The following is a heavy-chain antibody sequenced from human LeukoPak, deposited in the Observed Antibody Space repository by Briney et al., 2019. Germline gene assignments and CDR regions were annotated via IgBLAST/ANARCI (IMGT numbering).Heavy chain of an antibody. CDR1: GFSFSTYA. D-gene: IGHD6-13*01. CDR3: AKEGGDRSRRYIFDY. J-gene: IGHJ4*02. V-gene: IGHV3-23*01. CDR2: IGSGHDT. Sequence: GGSVRLSCAASGFSFSTYAMTWVRQAPGKGLEGVSSIGSGHDTDHADSVKGRFTISRDNSKNTLYLQMNSLRAEDTAVYYCAKEGGDRSRRYIFDYWGQGTLVTVSP.